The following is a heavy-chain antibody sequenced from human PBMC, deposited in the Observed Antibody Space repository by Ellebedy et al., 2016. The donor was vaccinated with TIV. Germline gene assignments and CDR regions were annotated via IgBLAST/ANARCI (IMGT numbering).Heavy chain of an antibody. V-gene: IGHV3-23*01. CDR3: AKDQWARKTTAVTPDS. J-gene: IGHJ4*02. CDR1: GFTFSNYG. D-gene: IGHD4-23*01. CDR2: ISGSGAGT. Sequence: GESLKISCAASGFTFSNYGMSWVRQAPGKGLEWVSLISGSGAGTYYADSVKGRFTISRDNSKNMLYLQMNSLRAEDTAVYYCAKDQWARKTTAVTPDSWGQGTLVTVSS.